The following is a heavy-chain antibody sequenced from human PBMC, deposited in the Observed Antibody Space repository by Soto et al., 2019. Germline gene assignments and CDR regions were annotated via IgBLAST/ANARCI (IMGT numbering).Heavy chain of an antibody. V-gene: IGHV3-23*01. Sequence: EVHLLESGGGLVQPGGSLRLSCAASGFTFSSYAMSWVRQAPGKGLDWVSQAPGKGLEWVSTISGSGASIYYADSVKGRFTISRDNSKNTLYLQLNSLRAEDTAVYYCARSEFVLSISWFYFDYWGQGTLVTVSS. J-gene: IGHJ4*02. D-gene: IGHD6-13*01. CDR2: ISGSGASI. CDR3: ARSEFVLSISWFYFDY. CDR1: GFTFSSYA.